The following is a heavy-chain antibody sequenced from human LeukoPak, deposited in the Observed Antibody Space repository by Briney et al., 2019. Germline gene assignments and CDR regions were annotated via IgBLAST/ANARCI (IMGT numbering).Heavy chain of an antibody. D-gene: IGHD3-10*01. J-gene: IGHJ5*02. CDR1: GFTFDDYG. CDR2: ISGSGGST. V-gene: IGHV3-23*01. CDR3: AKAPRRYYGSGSYSVGPNWFDP. Sequence: GGSLRLSCAASGFTFDDYGMSWVRQAPGKGLEWVSAISGSGGSTYYADSVKGRFTISRDNSKNTLYLQMNSLRAEDTAVYYCAKAPRRYYGSGSYSVGPNWFDPWGQGTLVTVSS.